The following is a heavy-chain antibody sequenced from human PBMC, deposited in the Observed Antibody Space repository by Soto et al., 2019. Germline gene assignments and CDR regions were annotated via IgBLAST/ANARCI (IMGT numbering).Heavy chain of an antibody. Sequence: EVQLVVPGGVLVQPGGSVRLSCEASGFTVRIKYMTWVRQAQGKVLEWPSVNYIDGATKYAYSVKGRFTIFRDSSSNTVDCQKNSLRGQGTAVHYCASDQGLEVTGWGQVTLVTVSS. J-gene: IGHJ4*02. D-gene: IGHD2-21*02. CDR3: ASDQGLEVTG. CDR2: NYIDGAT. CDR1: GFTVRIKY. V-gene: IGHV3-66*01.